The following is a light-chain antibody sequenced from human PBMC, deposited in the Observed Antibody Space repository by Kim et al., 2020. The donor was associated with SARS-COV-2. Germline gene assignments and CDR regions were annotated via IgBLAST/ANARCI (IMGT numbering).Light chain of an antibody. CDR2: GAS. Sequence: LSPGERATLPCRASQSITNNYLAWYQQKPGQTPRLLIFGASSRATGIPDRFSGSGSGTDFTLTISRLEPEDFAVYYCHQYGGSARFGGGTKVDIK. V-gene: IGKV3-20*01. J-gene: IGKJ4*01. CDR3: HQYGGSAR. CDR1: QSITNNY.